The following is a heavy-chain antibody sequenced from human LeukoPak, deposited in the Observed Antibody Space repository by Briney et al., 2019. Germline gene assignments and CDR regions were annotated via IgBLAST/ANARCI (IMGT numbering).Heavy chain of an antibody. CDR3: ARDRQVVVITPFDY. V-gene: IGHV3-21*01. CDR1: GFTFSSYS. Sequence: SGGSLRLSCAASGFTFSSYSMNWVRQAPGKGLEWVSSISSSSSYIYYADSVKGRFTISRDNAKNSLYLQVNSLRAEDTAVYYCARDRQVVVITPFDYWGQGTLVTVSS. J-gene: IGHJ4*02. CDR2: ISSSSSYI. D-gene: IGHD3-22*01.